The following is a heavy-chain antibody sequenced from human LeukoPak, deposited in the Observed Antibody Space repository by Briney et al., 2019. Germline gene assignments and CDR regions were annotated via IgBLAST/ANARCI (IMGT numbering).Heavy chain of an antibody. CDR1: GGSISSYY. CDR2: IYYSGST. J-gene: IGHJ3*02. Sequence: SATLYLTCTVSGGSISSYYWSWIRQPPGKGLEWMGYIYYSGSTNYNPSLMSRVTISADTSTNQFSLKLSSVTAADTAVYYCARGCSSTCCYAGGVFDIWGQGTMVTVSS. CDR3: ARGCSSTCCYAGGVFDI. D-gene: IGHD2-2*01. V-gene: IGHV4-59*01.